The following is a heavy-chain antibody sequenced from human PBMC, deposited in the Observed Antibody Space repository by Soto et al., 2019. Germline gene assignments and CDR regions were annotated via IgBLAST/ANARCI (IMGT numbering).Heavy chain of an antibody. J-gene: IGHJ3*02. CDR1: GFTFSSYW. CDR2: IKQDGSEK. Sequence: GGSLRLSCAASGFTFSSYWMSWVRQAPGKGLEWVANIKQDGSEKYYVDSVKGRFTISRDNAKNSLYLQMNSLRAEDTAVYYCARDYDYIWENDAFDIWGQGTMVTVSS. CDR3: ARDYDYIWENDAFDI. D-gene: IGHD3-16*01. V-gene: IGHV3-7*01.